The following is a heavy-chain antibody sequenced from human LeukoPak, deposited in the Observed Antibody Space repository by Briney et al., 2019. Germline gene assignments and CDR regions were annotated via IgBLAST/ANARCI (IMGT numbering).Heavy chain of an antibody. CDR1: GGSISGHY. CDR2: IYYSGTP. J-gene: IGHJ4*02. Sequence: SETLSLTCTVSGGSISGHYWTWIRQPAGKGPEYIGRIYYSGTPNYNPSLKSRVTMSVDTSKNQFSLKVNSVTAADTAVYYCAREIRRAEAGYFDYWGQGTLATVSS. CDR3: AREIRRAEAGYFDY. D-gene: IGHD6-13*01. V-gene: IGHV4-4*07.